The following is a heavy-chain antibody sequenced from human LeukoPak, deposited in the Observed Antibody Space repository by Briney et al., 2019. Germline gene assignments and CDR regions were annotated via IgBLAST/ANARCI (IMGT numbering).Heavy chain of an antibody. J-gene: IGHJ4*02. Sequence: SETLSLTCTVSDGSITNYDWSWVRQPPGKGLEFIGHVHSSGTTNYNPSLRSRVTIPIDTSKQHFFLKLKSVTAADTAVYYCARGYGDFRVEGRYFHSWGQGTLVTVSS. CDR2: VHSSGTT. CDR3: ARGYGDFRVEGRYFHS. D-gene: IGHD4-17*01. V-gene: IGHV4-59*01. CDR1: DGSITNYD.